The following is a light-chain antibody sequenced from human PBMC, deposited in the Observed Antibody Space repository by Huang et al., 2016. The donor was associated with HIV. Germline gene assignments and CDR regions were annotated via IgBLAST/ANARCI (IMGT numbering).Light chain of an antibody. CDR3: EQYDILLT. CDR1: QDINNH. V-gene: IGKV1-33*01. Sequence: DIQMTQSPSSLSASVGNRVTITGQASQDINNHLNWYQQKPGNAPRLLIYAVSNFKTVVPSRFSVSGSGTDFTFPISSLQPEDIATYYCEQYDILLTFGGGTKVEI. J-gene: IGKJ4*01. CDR2: AVS.